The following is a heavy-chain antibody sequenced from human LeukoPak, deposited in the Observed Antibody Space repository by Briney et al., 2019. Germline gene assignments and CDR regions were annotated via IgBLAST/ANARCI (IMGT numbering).Heavy chain of an antibody. CDR2: IYYSGNT. Sequence: GSLRLPCAASGFTFNRYNMNWIRQPPGKGLEWIGSIYYSGNTYYNASLKSQVSISIDTSKNQFSLRLTSVTAADTAVYYCARQTGSGLFILPGGQGTLVTVSS. J-gene: IGHJ4*02. CDR3: ARQTGSGLFILP. D-gene: IGHD3/OR15-3a*01. CDR1: GFTFNRYN. V-gene: IGHV4-39*01.